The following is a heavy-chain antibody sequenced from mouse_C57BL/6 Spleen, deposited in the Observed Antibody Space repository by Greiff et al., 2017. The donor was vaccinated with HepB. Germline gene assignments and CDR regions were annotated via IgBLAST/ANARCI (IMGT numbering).Heavy chain of an antibody. Sequence: VQLQESGAELVKPGASVKMSCKASGYTFTSYWITWVKQRPGQGLEWIGDIYPGSGSTNYNEKFKSKATLTVDTSSSTAYMQLSSLTSEDSAVYYCARLKDYYGSSYGFAYWGQGTLVTVSA. V-gene: IGHV1-55*01. CDR2: IYPGSGST. CDR3: ARLKDYYGSSYGFAY. D-gene: IGHD1-1*01. CDR1: GYTFTSYW. J-gene: IGHJ3*01.